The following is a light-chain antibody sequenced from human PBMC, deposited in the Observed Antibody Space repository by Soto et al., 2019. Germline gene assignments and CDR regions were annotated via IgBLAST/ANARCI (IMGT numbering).Light chain of an antibody. CDR3: QQRSDWPSIT. Sequence: EIVLTQSPATLSLSPGERATLSCRASQSVSTSLAWDQQKPGQAPRLLIHDASNRATGIPVRFSGSGSGTDFTLTIDSLEPEDFAVYYCQQRSDWPSITFGQGTRLEIK. J-gene: IGKJ5*01. V-gene: IGKV3-11*01. CDR1: QSVSTS. CDR2: DAS.